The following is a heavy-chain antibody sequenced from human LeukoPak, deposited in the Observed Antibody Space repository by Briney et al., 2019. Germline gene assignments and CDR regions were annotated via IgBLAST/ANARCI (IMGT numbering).Heavy chain of an antibody. J-gene: IGHJ4*02. D-gene: IGHD3-10*01. V-gene: IGHV4-34*01. CDR1: GGSISSYY. Sequence: PSETPSLTCTVSGGSISSYYWSWIRQPPGKGLEWIGEINHSRITNYNPSLESRITMSVDTSKNQFSLKLSSVTAADTAVYYCARHRATGITMVRGVPSPLDYWGQGTLVTVSS. CDR3: ARHRATGITMVRGVPSPLDY. CDR2: INHSRIT.